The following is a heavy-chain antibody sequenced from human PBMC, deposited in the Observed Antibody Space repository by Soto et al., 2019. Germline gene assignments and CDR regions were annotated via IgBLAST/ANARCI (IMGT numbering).Heavy chain of an antibody. V-gene: IGHV3-15*01. CDR1: GFTFSNAW. Sequence: PGGSLRLSCAASGFTFSNAWMSWVRQAPGKGLEWVGRIKSKTDGGTTDYAAPVKGRFTISRDDSKNTLYLQMNSLKTEDTAVYYCTTDATVAARYYGMEVWGQGTTVTVSS. CDR3: TTDATVAARYYGMEV. CDR2: IKSKTDGGTT. D-gene: IGHD2-15*01. J-gene: IGHJ6*02.